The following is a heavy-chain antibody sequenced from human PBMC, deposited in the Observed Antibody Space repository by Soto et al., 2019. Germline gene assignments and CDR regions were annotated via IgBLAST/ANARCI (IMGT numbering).Heavy chain of an antibody. J-gene: IGHJ5*02. CDR1: GGSISSGGYY. V-gene: IGHV4-31*03. CDR3: ARAHKTAYCSGGSCKTNWFDP. Sequence: QVQLQESGPGLVKPSQTLSLTCTVSGGSISSGGYYWSWIRQHPGKGLEWIGYIYYSGSTYYNPSLKSRVTISVDTSKNQFSLKLSSVTAADTAVYYCARAHKTAYCSGGSCKTNWFDPWGQGTLVTVSS. D-gene: IGHD2-15*01. CDR2: IYYSGST.